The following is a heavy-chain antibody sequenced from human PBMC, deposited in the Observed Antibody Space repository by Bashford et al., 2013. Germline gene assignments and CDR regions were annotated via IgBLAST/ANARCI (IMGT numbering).Heavy chain of an antibody. CDR3: TKSNAIAGSMEY. V-gene: IGHV3-74*01. CDR1: GFIINSQG. J-gene: IGHJ4*02. CDR2: VNGDGGIT. D-gene: IGHD6-13*01. Sequence: GGSLRLSCAASGFIINSQGMTWVRQAPGKGLVWVSRVNGDGGITNYADSVKGRFTISRDNAKNTLYLQMNSLRVEDTAVYYCTKSNAIAGSMEYWGQGTLVTVSS.